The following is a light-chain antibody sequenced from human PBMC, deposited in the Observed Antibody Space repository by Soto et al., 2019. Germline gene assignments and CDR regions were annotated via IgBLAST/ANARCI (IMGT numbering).Light chain of an antibody. V-gene: IGLV1-40*01. CDR1: TCNIGAGYH. CDR3: QSYASSLTRTDV. J-gene: IGLJ1*01. CDR2: GNT. Sequence: QAVVTQPPSASGAPGQTVTISCTGSTCNIGAGYHVPWYQQLPGRAPKLIIYGNTDRPSGVPDRFSGSKSGTSASLVITGLQDEDEAHYYCQSYASSLTRTDVFGTGTKVTVL.